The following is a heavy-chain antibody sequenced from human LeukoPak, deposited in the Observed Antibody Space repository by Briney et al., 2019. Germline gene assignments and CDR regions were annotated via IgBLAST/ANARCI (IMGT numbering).Heavy chain of an antibody. CDR2: INHSGST. D-gene: IGHD1-26*01. Sequence: SETLSLTCAVYGGSFSGYYWTWIRQPPGKGLEWIGEINHSGSTNYNPSLKSRVTISVDRSKNQFSLKLSSVTAADTAVYYCARHIVGATADFDYWGQGTLVTVSS. CDR3: ARHIVGATADFDY. V-gene: IGHV4-34*01. CDR1: GGSFSGYY. J-gene: IGHJ4*02.